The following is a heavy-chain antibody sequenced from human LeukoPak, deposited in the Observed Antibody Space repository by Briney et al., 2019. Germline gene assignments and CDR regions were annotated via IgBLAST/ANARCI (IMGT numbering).Heavy chain of an antibody. J-gene: IGHJ1*01. Sequence: ASVKVSCKASGYSFSSYDIIWVRQAPGQGLEWMGWISAYNGNTNYAQKLQGRVTMTTDTSTSTAYMELRSLRSDDTAVYYCARETDCSSTSCYGLYFQHWGQGTLVTVSS. D-gene: IGHD2-2*01. CDR3: ARETDCSSTSCYGLYFQH. V-gene: IGHV1-18*01. CDR2: ISAYNGNT. CDR1: GYSFSSYD.